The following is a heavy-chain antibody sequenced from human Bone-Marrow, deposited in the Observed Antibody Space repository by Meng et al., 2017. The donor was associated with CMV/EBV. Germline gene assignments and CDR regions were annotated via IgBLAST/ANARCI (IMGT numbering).Heavy chain of an antibody. V-gene: IGHV4-34*01. Sequence: SETLSLTCAVYGGSFSGYYWSWIRQPPGKGLEWIGEINHSGSTNYNPSLKSRVTISVDTSKNQFSLKLSSVTAADTAVYYYARGNVKRTFSTIFGVVNRGPYMDVWGQGTKVTSP. CDR3: ARGNVKRTFSTIFGVVNRGPYMDV. CDR1: GGSFSGYY. CDR2: INHSGST. J-gene: IGHJ6*02. D-gene: IGHD3-3*01.